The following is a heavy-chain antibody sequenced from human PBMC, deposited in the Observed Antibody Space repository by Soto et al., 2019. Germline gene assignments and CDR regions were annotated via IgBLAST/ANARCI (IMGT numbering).Heavy chain of an antibody. CDR2: IYSSGRT. V-gene: IGHV4-59*01. Sequence: SETLSLTCTVSGDSITSYPWSWIRQPPGKGLEWIGYIYSSGRTNYNPSLKSRVTISVDTSKNQFSLRLSSVTAADTAVYYCARDRLRGYGAFDIWGQGTMVTVSS. D-gene: IGHD5-12*01. CDR1: GDSITSYP. CDR3: ARDRLRGYGAFDI. J-gene: IGHJ3*02.